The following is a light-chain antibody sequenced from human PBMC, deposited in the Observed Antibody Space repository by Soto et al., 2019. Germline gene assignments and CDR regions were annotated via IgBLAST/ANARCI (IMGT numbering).Light chain of an antibody. CDR2: SDN. CDR1: SSNIGWNS. CDR3: AAWDDSLNGRV. Sequence: QSVLTQPPSASGTPGQRVTFSCSGSSSNIGWNSVNWYQQLPGTAPKLLIFSDNQRPSGVPDRFSGSRSGTSSSLAISGLQSEDEADYYCAAWDDSLNGRVFGGGTKLTVL. J-gene: IGLJ3*02. V-gene: IGLV1-44*01.